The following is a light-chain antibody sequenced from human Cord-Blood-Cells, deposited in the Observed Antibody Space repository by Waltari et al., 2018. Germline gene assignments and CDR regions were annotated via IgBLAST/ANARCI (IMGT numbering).Light chain of an antibody. CDR1: QSVSSN. J-gene: IGKJ4*01. Sequence: EIVMTQSPATLSVSPGERATLSCRASQSVSSNLAWYQQKPGQAPRLLIYGASTRATGIPATLSGSGSVAVFNLTISSLQSGDFAVYYCQKYNSWLPLPFGVGTRVQI. CDR2: GAS. CDR3: QKYNSWLPLP. V-gene: IGKV3-15*01.